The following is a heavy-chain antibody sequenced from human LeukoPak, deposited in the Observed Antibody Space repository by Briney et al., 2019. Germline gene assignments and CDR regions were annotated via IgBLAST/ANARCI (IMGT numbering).Heavy chain of an antibody. Sequence: GGSLRLSCAASSFTLSTYAMSWVRQTPGKGLEWVAFIRYDGSNKYYADSVKGRFTISRDNSKNTLYLQMNSLRAEDTAVYYCAKDRVPAAIRDWGQGTLVTVSS. D-gene: IGHD2-2*01. J-gene: IGHJ4*02. CDR2: IRYDGSNK. V-gene: IGHV3-30*02. CDR1: SFTLSTYA. CDR3: AKDRVPAAIRD.